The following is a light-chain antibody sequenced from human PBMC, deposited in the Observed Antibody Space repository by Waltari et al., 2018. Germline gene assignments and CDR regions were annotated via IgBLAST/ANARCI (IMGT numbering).Light chain of an antibody. CDR1: NLGDKY. CDR2: QDS. CDR3: QAWDSSTVV. V-gene: IGLV3-1*01. Sequence: SSELTQPPPVSVSPGQTASIPRPGGNLGDKYACWYQQKPGQAPVLVIYQDSKRPSGIPERFAGSTSGNTATLTISGTQAMDEADYYCQAWDSSTVVFGGGTKLTVL. J-gene: IGLJ2*01.